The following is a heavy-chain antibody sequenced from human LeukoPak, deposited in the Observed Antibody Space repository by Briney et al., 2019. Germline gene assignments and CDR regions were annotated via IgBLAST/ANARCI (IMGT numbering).Heavy chain of an antibody. CDR1: GFTFSDYN. D-gene: IGHD2-15*01. Sequence: GSLRLSCAASGFTFSDYNMRWIRQAPGKGLEWVSSISRSGSTKYYADSVKGRFTISRDNAKNSLFLQMNSLRAEDTAVYYCARVLRYRSGGNCYSGGLGYMDVWGKGTTVTISS. J-gene: IGHJ6*03. CDR3: ARVLRYRSGGNCYSGGLGYMDV. V-gene: IGHV3-11*01. CDR2: ISRSGSTK.